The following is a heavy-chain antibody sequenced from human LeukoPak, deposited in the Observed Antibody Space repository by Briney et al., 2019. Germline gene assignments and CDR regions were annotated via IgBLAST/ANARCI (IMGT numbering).Heavy chain of an antibody. J-gene: IGHJ4*02. CDR2: IYYSGST. CDR1: GGSISSGGYY. D-gene: IGHD2-15*01. Sequence: SETLSLTCTASGGSISSGGYYWSWIRQHPGKGLEWIGYIYYSGSTYYNPSLKSRVTISVDTSKNQFSLKLSSVTAADTAVYYCARATYCSGGSCSAALSFDYWGQGTLVTVSS. CDR3: ARATYCSGGSCSAALSFDY. V-gene: IGHV4-61*08.